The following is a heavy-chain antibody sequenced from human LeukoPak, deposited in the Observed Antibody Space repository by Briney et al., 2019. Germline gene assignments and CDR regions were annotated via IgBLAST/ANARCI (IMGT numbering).Heavy chain of an antibody. CDR3: ARVSTHSGYDFFDY. CDR1: GGSINTYY. Sequence: SETLSLTCTVSGGSINTYYWSWIRQPPGKGLEWIGYRSHSGSTNYNPSLKSRVTMSVDTSKNQFSLKLSSVTAADTAVYYCARVSTHSGYDFFDYWGQGSLVNVSS. D-gene: IGHD5-12*01. V-gene: IGHV4-59*01. J-gene: IGHJ4*02. CDR2: RSHSGST.